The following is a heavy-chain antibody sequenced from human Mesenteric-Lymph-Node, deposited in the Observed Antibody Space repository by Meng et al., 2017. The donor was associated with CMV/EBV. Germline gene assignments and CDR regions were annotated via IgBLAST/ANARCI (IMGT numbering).Heavy chain of an antibody. V-gene: IGHV4-38-2*02. CDR3: ARDGLPDAFDI. D-gene: IGHD3/OR15-3a*01. CDR2: IYHSGNT. CDR1: GYSISSGYY. Sequence: SETLSLTCTVSGYSISSGYYWGWIRQPPGKGLEWIGSIYHSGNTYYNPSLKSRVTISVDTSKNQFSLKLSSVTAADTAVYYCARDGLPDAFDIWGQGTMVTVSS. J-gene: IGHJ3*02.